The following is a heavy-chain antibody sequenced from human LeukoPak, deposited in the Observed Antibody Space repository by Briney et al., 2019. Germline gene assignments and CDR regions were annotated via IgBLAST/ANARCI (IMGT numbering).Heavy chain of an antibody. D-gene: IGHD3-22*01. Sequence: GGSLRLSCAASGFTFGSYGMHWLRQAPGKGLEWVTFIRYDGSDAYYAESVKGRFTISRDNSKNRLYLQMNRLTPADTAVYFCARDLRSSGYYAFDYWGQGTLVTVSS. V-gene: IGHV3-30*02. J-gene: IGHJ4*02. CDR2: IRYDGSDA. CDR3: ARDLRSSGYYAFDY. CDR1: GFTFGSYG.